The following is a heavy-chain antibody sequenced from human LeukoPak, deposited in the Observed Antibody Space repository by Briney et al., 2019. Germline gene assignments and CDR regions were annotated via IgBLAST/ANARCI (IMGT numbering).Heavy chain of an antibody. V-gene: IGHV4-34*01. J-gene: IGHJ4*02. D-gene: IGHD3-22*01. CDR1: GGSFSDYF. CDR2: INHSGST. Sequence: SETLSLTCAVYGGSFSDYFWSWIRQPPGKGLEWIGEINHSGSTNYNPSLKSRVTMSVDTSRNHFSLRLTSVTAADTAVYYCARVGHSDSSAYYIAYWGQGTLVTVSS. CDR3: ARVGHSDSSAYYIAY.